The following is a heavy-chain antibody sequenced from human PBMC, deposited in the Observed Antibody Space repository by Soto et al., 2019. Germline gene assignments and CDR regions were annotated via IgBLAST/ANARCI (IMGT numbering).Heavy chain of an antibody. CDR1: GGSISSYY. J-gene: IGHJ4*02. CDR2: IYTSGST. Sequence: SETLSLTCTVSGGSISSYYCSWIRQPAGKGLEWIGRIYTSGSTNYNPSLKSRVTMSVDTSKNQFSLKLSSVTAADTAVYYCARVDDYVWGSYRYTRYYFDYWGQGTLVTVSS. V-gene: IGHV4-4*07. CDR3: ARVDDYVWGSYRYTRYYFDY. D-gene: IGHD3-16*02.